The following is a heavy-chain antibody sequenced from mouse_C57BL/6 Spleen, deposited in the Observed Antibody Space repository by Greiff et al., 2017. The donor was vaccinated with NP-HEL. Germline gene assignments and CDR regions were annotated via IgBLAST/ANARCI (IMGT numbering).Heavy chain of an antibody. CDR3: ARTTVVADYYAMDY. CDR2: IDPSDSET. V-gene: IGHV1-52*01. J-gene: IGHJ4*01. D-gene: IGHD1-1*01. Sequence: QVQLQQPGAELVRPGSSVKLSCKASGYTFTSYWMHWVKQRPIQGLEWIGNIDPSDSETHYNQKFKDKATLTVDKSSSTAYMQLSSLTSEDSAVYYCARTTVVADYYAMDYWGQGTSVTVSS. CDR1: GYTFTSYW.